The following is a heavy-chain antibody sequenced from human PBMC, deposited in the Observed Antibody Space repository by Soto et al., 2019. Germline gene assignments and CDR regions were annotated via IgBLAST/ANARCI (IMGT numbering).Heavy chain of an antibody. D-gene: IGHD3-3*01. Sequence: ASVKVSCKASGGTFSSYAISWVRQAPGQGLEWMGGIIPIFGTANYAQKFQGRVTITADESTSTAYMELSSLRSEDTAVYYCARDVRPAPYYDFWSGYYGYYFDYWGQGTLVTVSS. CDR3: ARDVRPAPYYDFWSGYYGYYFDY. CDR1: GGTFSSYA. J-gene: IGHJ4*02. CDR2: IIPIFGTA. V-gene: IGHV1-69*13.